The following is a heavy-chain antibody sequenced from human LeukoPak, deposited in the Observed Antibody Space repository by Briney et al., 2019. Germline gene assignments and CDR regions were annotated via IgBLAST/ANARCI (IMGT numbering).Heavy chain of an antibody. V-gene: IGHV5-51*01. Sequence: PGEFLKISCNGSGYSFTNYWICLVRPAAREGLELRGIIYPRDYDTRYGPYFQGRVTISADKSISTAYLQWSSLKASDTAMYYCARPGYCGDYSFDSWGQGPLVTVSS. CDR2: IYPRDYDT. D-gene: IGHD4-17*01. CDR1: GYSFTNYW. J-gene: IGHJ4*02. CDR3: ARPGYCGDYSFDS.